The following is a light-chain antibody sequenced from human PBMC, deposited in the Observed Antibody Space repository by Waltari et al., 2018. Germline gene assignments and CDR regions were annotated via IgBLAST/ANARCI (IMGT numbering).Light chain of an antibody. CDR3: CSCVGRNIYWV. Sequence: QSALTQPRSVSGSPGQSVTISCTGTSSDVGAHNFVSWYQHHPDKAPKFLIYDINKRPSGVPARFSGSKSGNTSSLTISGLQAEDEADYYCCSCVGRNIYWVFGGGTKLTVL. CDR2: DIN. J-gene: IGLJ3*02. V-gene: IGLV2-11*01. CDR1: SSDVGAHNF.